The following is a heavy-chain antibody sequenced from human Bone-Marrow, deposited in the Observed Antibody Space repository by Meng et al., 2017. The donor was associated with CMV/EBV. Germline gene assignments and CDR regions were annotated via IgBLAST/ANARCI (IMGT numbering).Heavy chain of an antibody. J-gene: IGHJ5*02. Sequence: SETLSLTCAVYGGSFSGYYWSWIRQPPGKGLEWIGEINHSGSTNYNPSLKSRVTISVDTSKNQFSLKPSSVTAADTAMYYCARGGFDPWGQGTLVTVSS. CDR2: INHSGST. CDR3: ARGGFDP. CDR1: GGSFSGYY. V-gene: IGHV4-34*01.